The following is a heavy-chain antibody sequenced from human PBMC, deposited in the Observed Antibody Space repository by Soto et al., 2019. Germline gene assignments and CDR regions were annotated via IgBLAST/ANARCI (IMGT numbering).Heavy chain of an antibody. J-gene: IGHJ6*02. D-gene: IGHD2-2*01. CDR3: ARDSGYCISTSCYEYGMDV. V-gene: IGHV1-69*12. Sequence: QVQLVQSGAEVKKPGSSVKVSCKASGGTFSSYAISWVRQAPGQGLEWMGGIIPIFGTANYAQKFQGRVTITADESTSAAYMELSCLRSEDTDVYYCARDSGYCISTSCYEYGMDVWGQGTTVTVSS. CDR1: GGTFSSYA. CDR2: IIPIFGTA.